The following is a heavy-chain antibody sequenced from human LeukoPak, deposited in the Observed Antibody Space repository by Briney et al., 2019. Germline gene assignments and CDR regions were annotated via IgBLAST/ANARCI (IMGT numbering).Heavy chain of an antibody. CDR3: ATAYYYDSSGYYEDDY. CDR1: GGTFSSYA. Sequence: GASVKVSCKASGGTFSSYAISWVRQAPGQGLEWMGGIIPIFGTANYAQKFQGRVTITADESTSTAYMELSSLRSEDTAVYYCATAYYYDSSGYYEDDYWGQGTLVTVSS. J-gene: IGHJ4*02. CDR2: IIPIFGTA. V-gene: IGHV1-69*13. D-gene: IGHD3-22*01.